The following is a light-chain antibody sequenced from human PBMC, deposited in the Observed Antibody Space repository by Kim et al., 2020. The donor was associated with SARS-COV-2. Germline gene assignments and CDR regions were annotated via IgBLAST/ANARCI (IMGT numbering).Light chain of an antibody. CDR2: GAY. CDR3: HQYGTSPYT. CDR1: QSVYNNY. V-gene: IGKV3-20*01. Sequence: LSPGEIATLSCRAGQSVYNNYFAWYQQKPDQAPRLLLYGAYSRATGIPDRFSGSESGTDFTLTIRRLEPEDFAVYYCHQYGTSPYTFGQGTKLEI. J-gene: IGKJ2*01.